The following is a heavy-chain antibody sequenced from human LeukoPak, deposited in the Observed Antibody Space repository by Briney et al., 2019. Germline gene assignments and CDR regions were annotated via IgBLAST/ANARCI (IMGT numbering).Heavy chain of an antibody. J-gene: IGHJ4*02. V-gene: IGHV3-23*01. Sequence: GGSLRLSWAASGFTFSSYGMGWVRQAPGKGLEGVSSLSGSGGSTYYADSVKGRFTISRDNSKNTLYLQMNSLRAEDTAVYYCAKVISYGSGSYYVHYFDYWGQGTLVTVSS. CDR2: LSGSGGST. CDR1: GFTFSSYG. D-gene: IGHD3-10*01. CDR3: AKVISYGSGSYYVHYFDY.